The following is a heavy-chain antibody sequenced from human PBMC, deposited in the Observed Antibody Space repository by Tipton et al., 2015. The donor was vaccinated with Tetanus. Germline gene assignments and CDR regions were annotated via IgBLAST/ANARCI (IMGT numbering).Heavy chain of an antibody. Sequence: SLRLSCAASGFTFSGYSMNWVRQAPEKGLEWVASISSSTRYIDYADSVRGRFTVSRDSAKNSLYLQMNSLRADDTAVYYCAREADCSGGSCFSGDFDTWGQGTQVTVSS. V-gene: IGHV3-21*01. J-gene: IGHJ4*02. CDR3: AREADCSGGSCFSGDFDT. CDR1: GFTFSGYS. CDR2: ISSSTRYI. D-gene: IGHD2-15*01.